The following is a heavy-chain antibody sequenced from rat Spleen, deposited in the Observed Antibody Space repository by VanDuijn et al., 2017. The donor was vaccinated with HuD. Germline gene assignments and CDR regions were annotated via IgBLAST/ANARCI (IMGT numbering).Heavy chain of an antibody. CDR1: GFTFSNYD. D-gene: IGHD1-1*01. CDR3: ARRNTTGWVGDY. V-gene: IGHV5-25*01. CDR2: ISPSGGST. J-gene: IGHJ2*01. Sequence: EVQLVESGGGLVQPGRSLKLSCAASGFTFSNYDMAWVRQAPTKGLEWVASISPSGGSTYYPDSVKGRFNISRDNAKSTLDLQRDSLRSEDTASYYSARRNTTGWVGDYWGQGVMVTVSS.